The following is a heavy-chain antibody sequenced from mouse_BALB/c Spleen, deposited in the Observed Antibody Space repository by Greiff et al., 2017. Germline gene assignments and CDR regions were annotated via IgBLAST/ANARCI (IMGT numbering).Heavy chain of an antibody. V-gene: IGHV5-12-2*01. Sequence: EVQGVESGGGLVQPGGSLKLSCAASGFTFSSYTMSWVRQTPEKRLEWVAYISNGGGSTYYPDTVKGRFTISRDNAKNTLYLQMSSLKSEDTAMYYCARLTGTGYFDYWGQGTTLTVSS. CDR2: ISNGGGST. CDR3: ARLTGTGYFDY. D-gene: IGHD4-1*01. J-gene: IGHJ2*01. CDR1: GFTFSSYT.